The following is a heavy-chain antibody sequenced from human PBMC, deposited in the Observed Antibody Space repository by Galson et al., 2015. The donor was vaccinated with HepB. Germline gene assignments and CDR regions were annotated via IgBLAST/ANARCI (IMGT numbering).Heavy chain of an antibody. J-gene: IGHJ4*02. CDR1: GSTLSNYG. Sequence: SLRLSCAASGSTLSNYGMTWVRQAPGKGLEWASSISTRDATKYYADSAKGRFTISRDGSGTTLYLQMNTLRAQDTAVYYCVNGGIGGPAGLDHWGQGTLVTVSS. CDR3: VNGGIGGPAGLDH. V-gene: IGHV3-23*01. D-gene: IGHD6-13*01. CDR2: ISTRDATK.